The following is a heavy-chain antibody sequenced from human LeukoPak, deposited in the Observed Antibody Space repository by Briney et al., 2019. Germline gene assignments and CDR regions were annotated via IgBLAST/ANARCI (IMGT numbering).Heavy chain of an antibody. CDR1: GFTFSSYW. CDR2: IKQDGSEK. D-gene: IGHD2-15*01. V-gene: IGHV3-7*01. CDR3: AREVVVVGQSYGY. J-gene: IGHJ4*02. Sequence: AGGSLRLSCAASGFTFSSYWMSWVRQAPGKGLEWVANIKQDGSEKYYVDSVKGRFTISRDNAKNSLYLQMNSLRAEDTAVYYCAREVVVVGQSYGYWGQGTLVTVSS.